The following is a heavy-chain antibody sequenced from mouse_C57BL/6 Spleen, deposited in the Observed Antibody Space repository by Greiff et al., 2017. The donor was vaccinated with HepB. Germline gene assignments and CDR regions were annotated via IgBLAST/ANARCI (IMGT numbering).Heavy chain of an antibody. D-gene: IGHD2-2*01. CDR2: ISSGGDYI. Sequence: EVQVVESGEGLVKPGGSLKLSCAASGFTFSSYAMSWVRQTPEKRLEWVAYISSGGDYIYYADTVKGRFTISRDNARNTLYLQMSSLKSEDTAMYYCTRDDGYDGGLAYWGQGTLVTVSA. J-gene: IGHJ3*01. CDR1: GFTFSSYA. CDR3: TRDDGYDGGLAY. V-gene: IGHV5-9-1*02.